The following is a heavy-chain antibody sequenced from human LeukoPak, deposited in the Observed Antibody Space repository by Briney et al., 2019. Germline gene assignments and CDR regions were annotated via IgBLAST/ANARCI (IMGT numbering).Heavy chain of an antibody. J-gene: IGHJ4*02. CDR3: ARGRLVATIPFDY. V-gene: IGHV4-38-2*01. CDR1: GYSISSGYY. CDR2: IYHSGST. Sequence: PSETLSLTCAVSGYSISSGYYWGWIRQPPGNGLEWIGSIYHSGSTYYNPSLKSRVTISVDTSKNQFSLKLSSVTAADTAVYYCARGRLVATIPFDYWGQGTLVTVSS. D-gene: IGHD5-12*01.